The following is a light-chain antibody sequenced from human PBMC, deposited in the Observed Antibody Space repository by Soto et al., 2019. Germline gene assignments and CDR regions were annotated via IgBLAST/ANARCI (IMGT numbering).Light chain of an antibody. J-gene: IGLJ2*01. CDR3: SSYTSSSTLEGVL. V-gene: IGLV2-14*03. CDR2: DVS. CDR1: SSDVGGYNH. Sequence: QSVLTQPASVSGSPGQSITISCTGTSSDVGGYNHVSWYQQHPGKAPKLMIYDVSHRPSGISNRFSGSKSGNTASLTISGLQAEDEADYYCSSYTSSSTLEGVLFAAGTKVTVL.